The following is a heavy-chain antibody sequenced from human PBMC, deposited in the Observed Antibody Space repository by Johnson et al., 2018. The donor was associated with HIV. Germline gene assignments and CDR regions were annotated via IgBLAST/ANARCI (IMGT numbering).Heavy chain of an antibody. CDR2: ISSSGGTI. V-gene: IGHV3-11*04. D-gene: IGHD3-22*01. CDR1: RFTFSDYY. Sequence: QVQLVESGGGLVKPGGSLRLSCAASRFTFSDYYMSWIRQTPGKGLEWVSYISSSGGTIYYADSVKGRFSNSRDNAKNSLYLQMNSLRAEDTAVYYCARDRGYWDAFDIWGQGTMVIVSS. CDR3: ARDRGYWDAFDI. J-gene: IGHJ3*02.